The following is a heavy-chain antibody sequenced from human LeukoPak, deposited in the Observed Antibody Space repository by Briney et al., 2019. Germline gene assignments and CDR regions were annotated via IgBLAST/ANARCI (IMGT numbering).Heavy chain of an antibody. Sequence: SQTLSLTCAMSGDSVSSNSATWNWIRQSPSRGLEWLGRTYYRSTWNNDYASSVKSRITITPDTSKNLFSLQLNSVTPEDTAVYYCARISAAAADAWGQGTLVTVSS. J-gene: IGHJ5*02. V-gene: IGHV6-1*01. CDR2: TYYRSTWNN. CDR1: GDSVSSNSAT. CDR3: ARISAAAADA. D-gene: IGHD6-13*01.